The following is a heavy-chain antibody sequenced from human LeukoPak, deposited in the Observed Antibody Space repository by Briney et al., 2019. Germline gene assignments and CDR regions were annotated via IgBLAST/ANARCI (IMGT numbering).Heavy chain of an antibody. D-gene: IGHD6-19*01. CDR3: ARDSGLVSPYYFDY. V-gene: IGHV3-48*03. CDR2: ISSSGSTI. Sequence: GGSLRLSCAASGFTFSSYEMNWVRQAPGRGLEWVSYISSSGSTIYYADSVKGRFTISRDNAKNSLYLQMNSLRAEDAAVYYCARDSGLVSPYYFDYWGQGTLVTVSS. J-gene: IGHJ4*02. CDR1: GFTFSSYE.